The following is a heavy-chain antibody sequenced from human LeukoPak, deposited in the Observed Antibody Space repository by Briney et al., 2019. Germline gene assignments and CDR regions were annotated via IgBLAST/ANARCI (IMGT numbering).Heavy chain of an antibody. Sequence: GSLRLSCAASGFTFSAYSMNWVRQAPGEGLEWVSSISRSSIYIYYADSVKGRFTISRDNAKNSLYLQMNSLRAEDTAVYYCARSYPDGYYYYMDVWGKGTTVTISS. V-gene: IGHV3-21*01. J-gene: IGHJ6*03. D-gene: IGHD5-24*01. CDR3: ARSYPDGYYYYMDV. CDR1: GFTFSAYS. CDR2: ISRSSIYI.